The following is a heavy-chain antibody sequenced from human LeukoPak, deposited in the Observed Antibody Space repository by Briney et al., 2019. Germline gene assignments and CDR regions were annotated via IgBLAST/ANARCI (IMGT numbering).Heavy chain of an antibody. Sequence: GGALRLSCAASGFTFSSYWMHWVRHTPGKGLVWVSRIKGDGSSTSYADSVKGRFTISRDSAKNTQYLQMNSLRAEDTAVYYCARDGYSFGHDFDYWGQGTLVTASS. D-gene: IGHD5-18*01. J-gene: IGHJ4*02. CDR1: GFTFSSYW. CDR2: IKGDGSST. CDR3: ARDGYSFGHDFDY. V-gene: IGHV3-74*01.